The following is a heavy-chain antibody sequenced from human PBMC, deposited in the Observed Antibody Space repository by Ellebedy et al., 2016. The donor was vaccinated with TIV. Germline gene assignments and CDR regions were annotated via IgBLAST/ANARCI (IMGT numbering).Heavy chain of an antibody. CDR1: GFTFSNYV. CDR2: ISAGGGAT. CDR3: AKVGRRYYESSGDP. D-gene: IGHD3-22*01. Sequence: GESLKISCAASGFTFSNYVMSWVRQAPGKVLEWVSTISAGGGATYYADSVKGRFNISRDNSENTLYLQMNSLRAEDTAVYYCAKVGRRYYESSGDPWGQGSLVTVSS. V-gene: IGHV3-23*01. J-gene: IGHJ5*02.